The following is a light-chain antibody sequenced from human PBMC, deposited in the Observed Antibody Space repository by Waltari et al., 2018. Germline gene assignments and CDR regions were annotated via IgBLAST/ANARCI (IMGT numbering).Light chain of an antibody. Sequence: EIVLTQSPGTLALSPGERATLSCRASQSVCRALAWYQQKPGQAPRLLIYDASSRATGISDKYSGSGSGTDFSLTISRVEPEDFAVYFCQMYVRLPVTFGQGTKVEVK. CDR3: QMYVRLPVT. V-gene: IGKV3-20*01. J-gene: IGKJ1*01. CDR1: QSVCRA. CDR2: DAS.